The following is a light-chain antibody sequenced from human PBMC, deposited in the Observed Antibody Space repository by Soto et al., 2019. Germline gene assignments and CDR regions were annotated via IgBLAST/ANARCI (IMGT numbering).Light chain of an antibody. J-gene: IGKJ3*01. CDR1: QSVLYSSNNKNY. Sequence: DIVMTQSPDSLAVSLGERATINCKSSQSVLYSSNNKNYLAWYQQKPGPPPKRLIFWASARESGFPDRFSGSGSGTDFTHTISSRQAEDVAVYYCQQYYTTPITFGPGTKGDIK. CDR3: QQYYTTPIT. V-gene: IGKV4-1*01. CDR2: WAS.